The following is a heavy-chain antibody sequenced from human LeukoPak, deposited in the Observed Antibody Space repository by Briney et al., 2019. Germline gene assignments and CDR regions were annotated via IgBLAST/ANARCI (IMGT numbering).Heavy chain of an antibody. CDR3: ATAPSYSGSYDY. J-gene: IGHJ4*02. D-gene: IGHD1-26*01. CDR2: FDPEDGET. CDR1: GYTLTELS. V-gene: IGHV1-24*01. Sequence: ASVKVSCKVSGYTLTELSMHWVRQAPGKGLEWMGGFDPEDGETIYAQKFQGRVTMTEDTSTDTAYMELSSLRSEDTAVYYCATAPSYSGSYDYWGQGTLVTVSS.